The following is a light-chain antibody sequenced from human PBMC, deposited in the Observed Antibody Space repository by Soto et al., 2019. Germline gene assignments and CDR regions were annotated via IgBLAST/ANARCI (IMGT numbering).Light chain of an antibody. CDR3: QQYYRLWT. J-gene: IGKJ1*01. CDR1: QSVLYSSNNKNY. V-gene: IGKV4-1*01. CDR2: WAS. Sequence: DIVMTQSPDSLAVSLGERATINCKSSQSVLYSSNNKNYLAWYQQKPGQPAKLLIYWASTRESGVPDRFSGSGSGTDFTLTISSLQAEDVAVDYCQQYYRLWTFGQGTKVEIK.